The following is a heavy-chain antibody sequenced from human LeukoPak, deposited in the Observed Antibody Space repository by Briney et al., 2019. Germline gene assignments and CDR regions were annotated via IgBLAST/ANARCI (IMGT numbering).Heavy chain of an antibody. CDR3: AKDKLSQLVLRRFDY. CDR1: GFTFSSYW. CDR2: ISVSGGST. V-gene: IGHV3-23*01. D-gene: IGHD6-13*01. J-gene: IGHJ4*02. Sequence: RGSLRLSCAASGFTFSSYWMSWVRQAPGKGLEWVSTISVSGGSTYYADSVKGRFTISRDNSKNTLYLQMDSLKAEDTAVYYCAKDKLSQLVLRRFDYWGKGTRVTSSS.